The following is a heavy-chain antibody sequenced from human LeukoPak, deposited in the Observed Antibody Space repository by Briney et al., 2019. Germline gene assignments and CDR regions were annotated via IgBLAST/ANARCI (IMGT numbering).Heavy chain of an antibody. Sequence: PGGSLRLSCAASGFTFSSYAMSWVRQAPGKGLEWVSAISGSGGSTYYADSVKGRFTISRDNSKNTLYLQMNSLRAEDTAVYYCAKTLGYCTSIICYGAFDIWGQGTMVTVSS. J-gene: IGHJ3*02. D-gene: IGHD2-2*01. V-gene: IGHV3-23*01. CDR2: ISGSGGST. CDR1: GFTFSSYA. CDR3: AKTLGYCTSIICYGAFDI.